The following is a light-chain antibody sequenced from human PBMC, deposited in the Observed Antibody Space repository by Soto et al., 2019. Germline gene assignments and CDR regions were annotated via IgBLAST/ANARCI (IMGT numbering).Light chain of an antibody. V-gene: IGLV2-23*01. Sequence: QSVLTEPASVSGSPGQSITISCTGTSSDVGSYNLVSWYQQHPGKAPKLMIYEGSQRPSGVSNRFSGSKSGNMASLAISGLQAEDEADYYCCSYAGTSTWVFGGGTKLTVL. CDR3: CSYAGTSTWV. J-gene: IGLJ3*02. CDR1: SSDVGSYNL. CDR2: EGS.